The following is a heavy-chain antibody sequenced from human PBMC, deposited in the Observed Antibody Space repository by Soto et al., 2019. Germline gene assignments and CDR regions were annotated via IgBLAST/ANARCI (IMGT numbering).Heavy chain of an antibody. Sequence: QVQLVQSGAEVKKPGASVNVSCKTSGYSFSNSGINWVRQAPGQGLEWLGWISGYTGKGLYAREFQGRLTMTTDTSASTAYMELRSLKSDDTAVYFCARVGVVVVLPESSSLVGNWFDPWGQGTRVTVSS. V-gene: IGHV1-18*01. J-gene: IGHJ5*02. CDR2: ISGYTGKG. CDR1: GYSFSNSG. CDR3: ARVGVVVVLPESSSLVGNWFDP. D-gene: IGHD2-8*02.